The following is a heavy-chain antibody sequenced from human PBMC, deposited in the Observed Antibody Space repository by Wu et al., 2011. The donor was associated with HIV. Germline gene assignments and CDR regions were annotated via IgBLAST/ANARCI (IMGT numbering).Heavy chain of an antibody. D-gene: IGHD5-24*01. J-gene: IGHJ6*02. CDR1: GDSLTKYA. CDR3: ARDKPKSDGYYYYYGMDV. Sequence: QVHLVQSGAEVKTPGSSVKVSCKASGDSLTKYAFSWVRQAPGQGLEWMGGIIPNSGTTNYARKFQGRVTITTDESTSTAYMELSSLRSEDTAVYYCARDKPKSDGYYYYYGMDVWGQGTTVTVSS. CDR2: IIPNSGTT. V-gene: IGHV1-69*05.